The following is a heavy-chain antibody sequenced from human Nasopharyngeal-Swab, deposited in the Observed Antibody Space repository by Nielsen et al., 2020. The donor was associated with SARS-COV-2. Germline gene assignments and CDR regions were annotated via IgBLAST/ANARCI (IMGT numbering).Heavy chain of an antibody. CDR3: ARGCVLTGPGCYYYGMDV. CDR1: GFTFSSYW. CDR2: ISSSSSYI. Sequence: GESLKISCAASGFTFSSYWMHWVRQAPGKGLEWVSSISSSSSYIYYADSVKGRFTISRDNAKNSLYLQMNSLRAEDTAVYYCARGCVLTGPGCYYYGMDVWGQGTTVTVSS. D-gene: IGHD3-9*01. V-gene: IGHV3-21*01. J-gene: IGHJ6*02.